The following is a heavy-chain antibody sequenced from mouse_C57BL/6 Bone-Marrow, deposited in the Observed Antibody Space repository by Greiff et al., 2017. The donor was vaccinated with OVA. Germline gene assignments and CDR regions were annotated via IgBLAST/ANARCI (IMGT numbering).Heavy chain of an antibody. D-gene: IGHD1-1*01. Sequence: VKLMESGAELVRPGASVTLSCKASGYTFTDYEMHWVKQTPVHGLEWIGAIDPETGGTAYNQKFKGKAILTADKSSSTAYMELRSLTSEDSAVYYCTSYGTPYYYAMDYWGQGTSVTVSS. J-gene: IGHJ4*01. CDR3: TSYGTPYYYAMDY. CDR2: IDPETGGT. CDR1: GYTFTDYE. V-gene: IGHV1-15*01.